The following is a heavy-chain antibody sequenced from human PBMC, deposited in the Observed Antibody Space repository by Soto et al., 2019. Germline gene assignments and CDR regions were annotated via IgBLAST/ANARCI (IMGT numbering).Heavy chain of an antibody. CDR1: GGSISSGGYY. V-gene: IGHV4-31*03. CDR3: ARTLLWFGESSPYYYGMDV. CDR2: IYYSGST. Sequence: SETLSLTCTVSGGSISSGGYYWSWIRQHPGKGLEWIGYIYYSGSTYYNPSLKSRVTISVDTSKNQFSLKLSPVTAADTAVYYCARTLLWFGESSPYYYGMDVWGQGTTVTVSS. D-gene: IGHD3-10*01. J-gene: IGHJ6*02.